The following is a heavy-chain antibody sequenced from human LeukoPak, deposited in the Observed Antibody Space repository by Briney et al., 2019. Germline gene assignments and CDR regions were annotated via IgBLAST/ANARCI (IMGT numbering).Heavy chain of an antibody. CDR2: ISYDGSNK. Sequence: GGSLRLSCAASGFTFSSYAMHWVRQAPGKGLEWVAVISYDGSNKYYADSVKGRFTISRDNSKNTLYLQMNSLRAEDTAVYYCARDRIPISPGRWLQFGYWGQGTLVTASS. V-gene: IGHV3-30-3*01. D-gene: IGHD5-24*01. CDR1: GFTFSSYA. CDR3: ARDRIPISPGRWLQFGY. J-gene: IGHJ4*02.